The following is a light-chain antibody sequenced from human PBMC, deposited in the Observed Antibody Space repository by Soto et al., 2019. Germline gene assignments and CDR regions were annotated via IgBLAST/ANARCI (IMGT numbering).Light chain of an antibody. CDR3: SSYTTTFSWV. CDR2: EVS. Sequence: QSALSQPASVSGSPGQSVTISCTGSRADIGSSTSVSWYQQHPGRAPKLVIFEVSERPSGVSNRFSGSKSGNTASLTVSGLQAEDEADYFCSSYTTTFSWVFGGGTKLTVL. V-gene: IGLV2-14*01. CDR1: RADIGSSTS. J-gene: IGLJ3*02.